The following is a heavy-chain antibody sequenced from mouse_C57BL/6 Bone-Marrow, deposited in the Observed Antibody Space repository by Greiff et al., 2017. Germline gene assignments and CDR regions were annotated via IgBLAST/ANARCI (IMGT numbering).Heavy chain of an antibody. V-gene: IGHV5-6*02. CDR3: ARRGLRGDY. CDR1: GFTFSSYG. D-gene: IGHD2-4*01. Sequence: EVKLVESGGDLVKPGGSLKLSCAASGFTFSSYGMSWVRQTPDKRLEWVATISSGGSYTYYPDSVKGRFTISRDNAKNTLYLQMSSLKSEDTAMYYWARRGLRGDYWGQGTSVTVSS. J-gene: IGHJ4*01. CDR2: ISSGGSYT.